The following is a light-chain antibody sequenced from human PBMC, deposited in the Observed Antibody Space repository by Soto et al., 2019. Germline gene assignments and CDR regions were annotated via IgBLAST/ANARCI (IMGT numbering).Light chain of an antibody. J-gene: IGLJ3*02. V-gene: IGLV1-51*01. Sequence: QSVLTQPPSVSAAPGQKVTISCFGSSSNIGNNYVSWYQQLPGTAPKLLIYNNNQRPSGIPDRFSGSKSGTSATLGITGLQTGDEADYYCGTWDSSLSAWVFGGGTKVTVL. CDR1: SSNIGNNY. CDR3: GTWDSSLSAWV. CDR2: NNN.